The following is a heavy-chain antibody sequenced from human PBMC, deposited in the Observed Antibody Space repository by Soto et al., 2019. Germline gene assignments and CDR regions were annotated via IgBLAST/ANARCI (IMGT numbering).Heavy chain of an antibody. CDR2: IFHSGDT. CDR3: AYSTGWYRHDV. CDR1: GDSISNGRW. J-gene: IGHJ3*01. D-gene: IGHD6-19*01. V-gene: IGHV4-4*02. Sequence: QVQLQESGPGLVKPSGTLSLTCAVSGDSISNGRWWTWVRQPPGKGLEWIGDIFHSGDTNYNPSLTSRVFISVDKSQNQFSLKVSSVTAADTAVYYCAYSTGWYRHDVWGQGTLVTVSS.